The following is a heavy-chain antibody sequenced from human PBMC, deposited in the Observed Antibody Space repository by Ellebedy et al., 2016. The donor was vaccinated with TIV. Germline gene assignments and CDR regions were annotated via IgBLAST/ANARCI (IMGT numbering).Heavy chain of an antibody. J-gene: IGHJ6*02. D-gene: IGHD3-9*01. V-gene: IGHV3-11*01. Sequence: GESLKISCAASGFIFGDYYMSWVRQAPGKGLEWVSYITNTGSNTYYADSFKGRFTVSRDNAKNSLYLQMNSLRAEDTAVYYCGKAREPGYFAYYYYGMDVWGQGTTVTVSS. CDR2: ITNTGSNT. CDR3: GKAREPGYFAYYYYGMDV. CDR1: GFIFGDYY.